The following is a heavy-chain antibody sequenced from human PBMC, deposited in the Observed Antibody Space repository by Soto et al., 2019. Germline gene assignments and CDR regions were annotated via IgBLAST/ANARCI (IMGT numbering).Heavy chain of an antibody. J-gene: IGHJ5*02. CDR2: IYDSGAT. D-gene: IGHD3-16*01. Sequence: SETLSLTCTVSGGSLSGGSYYWNWIRQPPGKQMEWIGYIYDSGATKYNPSLKSRVTISQDTSKNQFSLKMNSVPPSDTAVYYCERDWGPYWFDPWGQGILVTVSS. V-gene: IGHV4-61*01. CDR3: ERDWGPYWFDP. CDR1: GGSLSGGSYY.